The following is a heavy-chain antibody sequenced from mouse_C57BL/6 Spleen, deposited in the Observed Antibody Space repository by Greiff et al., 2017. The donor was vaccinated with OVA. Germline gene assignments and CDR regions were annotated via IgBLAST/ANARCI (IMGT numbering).Heavy chain of an antibody. Sequence: VQLQQSGPELVKPGASVKIPCKASGYTFTDYNMDWVKQSHGKSLEWIGDINPNNGGTIYNQKFKGKATLTVDKSSSTAYMELRSLTSEDTAVYYCARGTTVVAEDAMDYWGQGTSVTVSS. CDR3: ARGTTVVAEDAMDY. D-gene: IGHD1-1*01. CDR1: GYTFTDYN. CDR2: INPNNGGT. J-gene: IGHJ4*01. V-gene: IGHV1-18*01.